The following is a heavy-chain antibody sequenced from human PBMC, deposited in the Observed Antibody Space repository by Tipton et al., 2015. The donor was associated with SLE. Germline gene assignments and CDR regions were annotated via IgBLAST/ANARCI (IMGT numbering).Heavy chain of an antibody. CDR3: ARDMSSDRDNWWGEFDY. V-gene: IGHV3-74*01. CDR1: GFTFRSYA. D-gene: IGHD3-16*01. CDR2: INSDGNRI. J-gene: IGHJ4*02. Sequence: SLRLSCAASGFTFRSYAMHWVRQAPGKGLEWVSRINSDGNRIRSADSVTGRFTISRDNAKNTLYLQMNSLRADDTAVYYCARDMSSDRDNWWGEFDYWSQGTLVTVSS.